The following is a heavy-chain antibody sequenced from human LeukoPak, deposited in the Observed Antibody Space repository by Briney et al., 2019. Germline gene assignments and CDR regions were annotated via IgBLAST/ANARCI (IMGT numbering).Heavy chain of an antibody. Sequence: GGSLRLSCAASGFTFDDYGMSWVRLAPGKGLEWVSGINWNGGSTGYADSVKGRFTISRDNAKNSLYLQMNSLRAEDTALYYCARDNYGDYDPFYYYMDVWGKGTTVTVSS. D-gene: IGHD4-17*01. CDR2: INWNGGST. CDR1: GFTFDDYG. J-gene: IGHJ6*03. V-gene: IGHV3-20*04. CDR3: ARDNYGDYDPFYYYMDV.